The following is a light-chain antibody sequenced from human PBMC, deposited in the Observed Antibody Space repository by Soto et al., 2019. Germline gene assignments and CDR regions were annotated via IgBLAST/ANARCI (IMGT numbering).Light chain of an antibody. Sequence: VLTQSPGTLSLTPGERATLSCRASQSVSSSYLAWYQQKPGQAPRLLIYGASSRATGIPDRFSGSGSGTDFTLTISRLEPEDFAVYYCQQYGSSPPALTFGGGTKVDNK. CDR1: QSVSSSY. V-gene: IGKV3-20*01. CDR3: QQYGSSPPALT. CDR2: GAS. J-gene: IGKJ4*01.